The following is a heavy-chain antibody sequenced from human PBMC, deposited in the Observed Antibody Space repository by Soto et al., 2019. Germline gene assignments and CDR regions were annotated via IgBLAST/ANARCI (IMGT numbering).Heavy chain of an antibody. CDR2: INAGNGNT. Sequence: QVQLVQSGAEVKKPGASVKVSCKASGYTFTSYAMHWVRQAPGQRLEWMGWINAGNGNTKYSQKFQGRVTITRDTSASTAYMELSSLRSEDTAVYYCSRDRRISSSGRYYYYGMDVWGQGTTVTVSS. D-gene: IGHD6-6*01. CDR3: SRDRRISSSGRYYYYGMDV. CDR1: GYTFTSYA. V-gene: IGHV1-3*01. J-gene: IGHJ6*02.